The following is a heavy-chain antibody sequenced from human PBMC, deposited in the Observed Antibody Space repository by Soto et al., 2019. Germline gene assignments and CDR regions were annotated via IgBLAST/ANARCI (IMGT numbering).Heavy chain of an antibody. CDR2: IIPILGIA. CDR1: GRTFSSYT. J-gene: IGHJ6*03. CDR3: ARDGSIVVPVPNYYYMDV. Sequence: QVQLVQSGAEVKKPGSSVKVSCKASGRTFSSYTISWVRQAPGQGLEWMERIIPILGIANYAEKFQGRVTITADKSTSTANMELSSLRSEDTAVYYCARDGSIVVPVPNYYYMDVWGKGTTVTVSS. D-gene: IGHD2-2*01. V-gene: IGHV1-69*08.